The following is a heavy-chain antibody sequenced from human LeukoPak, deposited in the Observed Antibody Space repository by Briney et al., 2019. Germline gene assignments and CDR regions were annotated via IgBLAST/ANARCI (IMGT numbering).Heavy chain of an antibody. D-gene: IGHD1-26*01. CDR1: GFTFSNAW. J-gene: IGHJ3*02. CDR3: ASQGWELQPGAFDI. V-gene: IGHV3-7*01. CDR2: IKQDGSEK. Sequence: QSGGSLRLSCAASGFTFSNAWMSWVRQAPGKGLEWVANIKQDGSEKYYVDSVKGRFTISRDNAKNSLYLQMNSLRAEDTAVYYCASQGWELQPGAFDIWGQGTMVTVSS.